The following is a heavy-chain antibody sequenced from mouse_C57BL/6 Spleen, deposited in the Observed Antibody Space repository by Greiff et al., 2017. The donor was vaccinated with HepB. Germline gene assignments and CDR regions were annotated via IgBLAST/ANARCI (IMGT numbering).Heavy chain of an antibody. CDR3: AQSPRQLRPEGFAY. CDR1: GYTFTDYY. V-gene: IGHV1-76*01. CDR2: IYPGSGNT. J-gene: IGHJ3*01. Sequence: QVQLQQSGAELVRPGASVKLSCKASGYTFTDYYINWVKQRPGQGLEWIARIYPGSGNTYYNEKFKGKATLTAEKSSSTAYMQLSSLTSEDSAVYFCAQSPRQLRPEGFAYWGQGTLVTVSA. D-gene: IGHD3-2*02.